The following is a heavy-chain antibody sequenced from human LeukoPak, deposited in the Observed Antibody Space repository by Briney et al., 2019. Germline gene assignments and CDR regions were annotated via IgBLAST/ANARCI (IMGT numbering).Heavy chain of an antibody. J-gene: IGHJ4*02. CDR1: GFTFSSYA. CDR2: ISGSGGST. CDR3: ATGTPFGAY. D-gene: IGHD3-3*01. Sequence: GGSLRLSCAASGFTFSSYAMSWVRQAPGKGLEWVSAISGSGGSTYYADSVKGRFTISRDNTRNSLCLQMNSLRVEDTAVYYCATGTPFGAYWGQGTLVTVSS. V-gene: IGHV3-23*01.